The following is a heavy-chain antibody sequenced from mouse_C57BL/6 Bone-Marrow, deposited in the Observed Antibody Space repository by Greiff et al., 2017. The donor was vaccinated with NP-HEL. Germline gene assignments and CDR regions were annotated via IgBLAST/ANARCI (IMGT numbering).Heavy chain of an antibody. CDR3: AREFITTVVDLYAMDY. D-gene: IGHD1-1*01. CDR2: IDPEDGET. Sequence: EVQLQQSGAELVKPGASVKLSCTASGFNIKDYYMHWVKQRTEQGLEWIGRIDPEDGETKYAQKFQGTATITADTSSNTAYLQLSSLTSEDTAVYYCAREFITTVVDLYAMDYGGQGTSVTVSS. V-gene: IGHV14-2*01. CDR1: GFNIKDYY. J-gene: IGHJ4*01.